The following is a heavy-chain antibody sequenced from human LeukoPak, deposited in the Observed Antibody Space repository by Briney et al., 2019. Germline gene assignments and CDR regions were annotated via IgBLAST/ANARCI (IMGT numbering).Heavy chain of an antibody. J-gene: IGHJ5*02. V-gene: IGHV3-74*01. CDR3: ARSGCSSTSCYSDGFDP. CDR2: INSAGSDT. CDR1: GFTFSSYW. Sequence: GGSLRLSCAASGFTFSSYWMHWVRQAPGKGLVWVSRINSAGSDTSYADSVKGRFTISRDNAKNTLYLQMNSLRAEDTAVYYCARSGCSSTSCYSDGFDPWGQGTLVTVSS. D-gene: IGHD2-2*01.